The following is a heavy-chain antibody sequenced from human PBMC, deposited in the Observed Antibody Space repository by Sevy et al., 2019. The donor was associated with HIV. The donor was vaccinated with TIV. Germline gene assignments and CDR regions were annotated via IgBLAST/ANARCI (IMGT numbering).Heavy chain of an antibody. Sequence: GGSLRLSCAASGFSFSNYDMNWVRRAPGKGLEWVSTISGGDGNTYYADSVKGRFTISRDNSQNTLYLQMNSLRAEDTAVYYCAARPFGAGYWGQGTLVTVSS. CDR1: GFSFSNYD. J-gene: IGHJ4*02. D-gene: IGHD3-10*01. CDR2: ISGGDGNT. CDR3: AARPFGAGY. V-gene: IGHV3-23*01.